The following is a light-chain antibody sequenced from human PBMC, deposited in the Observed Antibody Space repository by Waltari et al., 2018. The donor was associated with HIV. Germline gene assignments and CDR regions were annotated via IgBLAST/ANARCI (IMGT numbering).Light chain of an antibody. CDR1: QSVRRSY. V-gene: IGKV3-20*01. CDR3: QQYAGSPPWT. J-gene: IGKJ1*01. CDR2: GIS. Sequence: SVLTQFPATLYVSPGERATLPCRASQSVRRSYLAWYQHKSGQAPRLLIYGISDRATGTPDRFIGSGSGTDFTLTITTVEPEDFAIYYCQQYAGSPPWTFGQGTKVEVK.